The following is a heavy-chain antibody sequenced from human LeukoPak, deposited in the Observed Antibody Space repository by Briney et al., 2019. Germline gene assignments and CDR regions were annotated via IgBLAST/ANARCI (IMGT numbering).Heavy chain of an antibody. Sequence: GGSLRLSCAASGFTVSSNYMSGVRQAPGKGLEGVSVIYSGGNTYYADSVKGRFTISRDNSKNTLYLQMNSLRAEDTAVYYCASGYCSGGHCYSVYFQHWGQGTLVTVSS. CDR2: IYSGGNT. D-gene: IGHD2-15*01. V-gene: IGHV3-53*01. CDR3: ASGYCSGGHCYSVYFQH. CDR1: GFTVSSNY. J-gene: IGHJ1*01.